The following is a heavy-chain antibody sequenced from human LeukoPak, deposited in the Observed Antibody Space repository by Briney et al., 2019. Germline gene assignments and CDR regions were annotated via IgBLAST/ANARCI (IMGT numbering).Heavy chain of an antibody. CDR1: GFTFSSYA. CDR2: ISGSGGST. D-gene: IGHD3-22*01. CDR3: ANVPDMIVEGP. Sequence: PGGSLRLSCAASGFTFSSYAMSWVRQAPGKGLEWVSAISGSGGSTYYADSVKGRFTISRDNSKNTLYPQMNSLRAEDTAVYYCANVPDMIVEGPWGQGTLVTVSS. J-gene: IGHJ5*02. V-gene: IGHV3-23*01.